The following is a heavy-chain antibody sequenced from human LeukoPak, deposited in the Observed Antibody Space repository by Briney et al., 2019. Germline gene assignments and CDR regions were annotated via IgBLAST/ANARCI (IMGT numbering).Heavy chain of an antibody. J-gene: IGHJ4*02. CDR3: ARERWELPSYYFDY. CDR1: GFTFSSYS. Sequence: GGSLRLSCAASGFTFSSYSMNWVRQAPGKGLEWVSSISSSSSYIYYADSVKGRFTISRDNSKNTLYLQMNSLRAEDTAVYYCARERWELPSYYFDYWGQGTLVTVSS. V-gene: IGHV3-21*04. D-gene: IGHD1-26*01. CDR2: ISSSSSYI.